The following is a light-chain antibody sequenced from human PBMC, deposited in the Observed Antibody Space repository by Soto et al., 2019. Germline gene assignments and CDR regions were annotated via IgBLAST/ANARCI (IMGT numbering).Light chain of an antibody. CDR3: QAWDSSTVV. CDR2: QDN. CDR1: KLGDKY. V-gene: IGLV3-1*01. J-gene: IGLJ2*01. Sequence: SCELTQSPSESVSPGQTASITCSGDKLGDKYVYWYQQKRGQSPVLVMYQDNKRPSGIPERFSGSNSGNTATLTISGTQPMDEADYYCQAWDSSTVVFGGGTKLTVL.